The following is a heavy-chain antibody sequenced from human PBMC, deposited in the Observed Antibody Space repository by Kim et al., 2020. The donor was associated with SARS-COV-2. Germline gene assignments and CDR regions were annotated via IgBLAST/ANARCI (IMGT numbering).Heavy chain of an antibody. V-gene: IGHV3-30*07. CDR3: ARGYGDPYYYHYYGMDV. Sequence: SVTGRFTTSRDNSKNTLYLQMNGLRAEDTAVYYCARGYGDPYYYHYYGMDVWGQGTTVTVSS. J-gene: IGHJ6*02. D-gene: IGHD4-17*01.